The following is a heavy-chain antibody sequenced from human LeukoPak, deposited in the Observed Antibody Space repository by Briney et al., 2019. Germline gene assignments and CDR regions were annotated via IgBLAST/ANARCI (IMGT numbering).Heavy chain of an antibody. CDR1: GGSISSYY. Sequence: SETLSLTCTVSGGSISSYYWSWIRQPPGKGLEWIGYIYYSGSTNYNPSLKSRVTISVDTSKNQFSLKLSSLTAADTAVYYCARRSGQYNWFDPWGQGTLVTVSS. CDR2: IYYSGST. CDR3: ARRSGQYNWFDP. D-gene: IGHD3-10*01. J-gene: IGHJ5*02. V-gene: IGHV4-59*08.